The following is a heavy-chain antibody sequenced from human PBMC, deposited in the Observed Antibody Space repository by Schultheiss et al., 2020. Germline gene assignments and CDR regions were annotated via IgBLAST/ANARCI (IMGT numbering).Heavy chain of an antibody. D-gene: IGHD3-22*01. CDR3: ARTFDYYDSSGYYHRGQYGMDV. CDR1: GFSLSTSGMC. Sequence: SGPTLVKPTQTLTLTCTFSGFSLSTSGMCVSWIRQPPGKALEWIARIDWDDDKYYSTSLKTRLTISKDTSKNQVVLTMTNMDPVDTATYYCARTFDYYDSSGYYHRGQYGMDVWGQGTTVTVSS. V-gene: IGHV2-70*10. CDR2: IDWDDDK. J-gene: IGHJ6*02.